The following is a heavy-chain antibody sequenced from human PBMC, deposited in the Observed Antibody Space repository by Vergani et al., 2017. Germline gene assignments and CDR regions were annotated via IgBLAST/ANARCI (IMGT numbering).Heavy chain of an antibody. Sequence: QVQLVESGGGVVRPGGSLRVSCAASGFTFSTYGMHWVRQAPGKGLEWVAFIQYDGSNKYYADSVKGRFTISRDNSKKTLFLQMRSLKLEDTAVYYCAKDQRRGIAVAAAFDYWGQGTLITGSS. CDR3: AKDQRRGIAVAAAFDY. CDR2: IQYDGSNK. D-gene: IGHD6-19*01. J-gene: IGHJ4*02. CDR1: GFTFSTYG. V-gene: IGHV3-30*02.